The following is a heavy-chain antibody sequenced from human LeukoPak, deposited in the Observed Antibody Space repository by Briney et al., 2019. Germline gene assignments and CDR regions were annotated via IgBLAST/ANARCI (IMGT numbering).Heavy chain of an antibody. CDR3: AKDLAMVRGVIIGTWFDP. D-gene: IGHD3-10*01. V-gene: IGHV3-23*01. CDR2: ISGSGGST. CDR1: GFTFSSYA. J-gene: IGHJ5*02. Sequence: GGSLRLSCAASGFTFSSYAMSWVRQAPGKGLEWVSTISGSGGSTYYADSVKGRFTISRDNSKNTLYLQMNSLRAEDTAVYYCAKDLAMVRGVIIGTWFDPWGQGTLVTVSS.